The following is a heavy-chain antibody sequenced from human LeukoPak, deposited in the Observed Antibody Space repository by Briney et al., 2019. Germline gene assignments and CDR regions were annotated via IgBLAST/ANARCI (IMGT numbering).Heavy chain of an antibody. D-gene: IGHD3-3*01. J-gene: IGHJ4*02. V-gene: IGHV4-39*01. CDR1: SGSISSSSYY. CDR3: ARSIDYDFWSGFFYLDY. Sequence: PSETLSLTCTVSSGSISSSSYYGGWIRQPPGKGLEWIGSIYYSGSTYYNPSLKSRVTISVDTSKNQFSLKLSSVTAADTAVYYCARSIDYDFWSGFFYLDYWGQGTLVTVSS. CDR2: IYYSGST.